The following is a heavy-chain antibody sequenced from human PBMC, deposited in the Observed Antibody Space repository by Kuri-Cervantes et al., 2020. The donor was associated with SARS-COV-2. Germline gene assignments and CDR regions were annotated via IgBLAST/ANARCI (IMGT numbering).Heavy chain of an antibody. Sequence: GGSLRLSCAASGFTFGDYGMSWVRQAPGKGLEWVSGIIGNGGSTGYADSVKGRFTISRDNAKNSLYLQMNSLRAEDTALYYCARGGYSSGWFAYYFDYWGQGTMVTVSS. CDR1: GFTFGDYG. J-gene: IGHJ4*02. CDR2: IIGNGGST. CDR3: ARGGYSSGWFAYYFDY. D-gene: IGHD6-19*01. V-gene: IGHV3-20*04.